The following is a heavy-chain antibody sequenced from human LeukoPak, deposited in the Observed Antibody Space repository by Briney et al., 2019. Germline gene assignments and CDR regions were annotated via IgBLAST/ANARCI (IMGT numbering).Heavy chain of an antibody. V-gene: IGHV3-7*01. CDR3: ARGLAVAGTPLYFDY. CDR1: GFTFSSYW. J-gene: IGHJ4*02. CDR2: IKQDGSEK. D-gene: IGHD6-19*01. Sequence: GGSLRLSCAASGFTFSSYWMSWVRQAPGKGLEWAANIKQDGSEKYYVDSVKGRFTISRDNAKNSLYLQMNSLRAEDTAVYYCARGLAVAGTPLYFDYWGQGTLVTVSS.